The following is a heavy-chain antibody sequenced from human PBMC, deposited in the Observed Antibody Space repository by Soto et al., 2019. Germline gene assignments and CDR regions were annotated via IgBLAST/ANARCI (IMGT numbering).Heavy chain of an antibody. CDR1: GFTFSSHA. D-gene: IGHD3-10*01. CDR3: AKGGGRSYAPSDS. Sequence: EVQLLESGGGLVQPGGSLRLPCAASGFTFSSHAMTWVRQAPGKGLEWVSHIVDSGGSTYYAGSVKGRFTISRDNSKNTLYLQMNSLRAEDTAVYYCAKGGGRSYAPSDSWGQGTLVTVSS. J-gene: IGHJ4*02. V-gene: IGHV3-23*01. CDR2: IVDSGGST.